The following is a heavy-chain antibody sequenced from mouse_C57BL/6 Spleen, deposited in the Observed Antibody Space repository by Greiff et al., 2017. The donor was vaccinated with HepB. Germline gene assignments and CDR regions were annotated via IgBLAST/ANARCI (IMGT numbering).Heavy chain of an antibody. V-gene: IGHV1-82*01. J-gene: IGHJ4*01. CDR1: GYAFSSSW. CDR3: AREATMVHYYAMDY. Sequence: VQLQQSGPELVKPGASVKISCKASGYAFSSSWMNWVKQRPGKGLEWIGRIYPGDGDTNYNGKFKGKATLTADKSSSTAYMQLSSLTSEDSAVYFCAREATMVHYYAMDYWGQGTSVTVSS. D-gene: IGHD2-1*01. CDR2: IYPGDGDT.